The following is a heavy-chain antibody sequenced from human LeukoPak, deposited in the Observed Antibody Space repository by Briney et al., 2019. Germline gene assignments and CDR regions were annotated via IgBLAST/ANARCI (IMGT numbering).Heavy chain of an antibody. Sequence: GGSLRLSCAASGITFTTFTMNWVRQAPGKGLEWVSAISGSGDSTSYADSVKGRFSISRDNSGNTLYLQMNSLRAEDTAVYYCAKGGRFCTSSCYTGGEYFDYWGQGTLVTVSS. J-gene: IGHJ4*02. CDR3: AKGGRFCTSSCYTGGEYFDY. CDR1: GITFTTFT. V-gene: IGHV3-23*01. D-gene: IGHD2-2*01. CDR2: ISGSGDST.